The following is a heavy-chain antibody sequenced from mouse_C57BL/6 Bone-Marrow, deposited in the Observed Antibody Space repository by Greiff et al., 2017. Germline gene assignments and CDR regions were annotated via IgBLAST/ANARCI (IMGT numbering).Heavy chain of an antibody. J-gene: IGHJ3*01. CDR2: ISSGSSTI. CDR3: ARGGNYGFAY. Sequence: DVKLVESGGGLVKPGGSLKLSCAASGFTFSDYGMHWVRQAPEKGLEWVAYISSGSSTIYYADTVKGRFTISRDNAKNTMFLQMTSLRSEDTAMYYCARGGNYGFAYGGKGTLVTVSA. CDR1: GFTFSDYG. D-gene: IGHD2-1*01. V-gene: IGHV5-17*01.